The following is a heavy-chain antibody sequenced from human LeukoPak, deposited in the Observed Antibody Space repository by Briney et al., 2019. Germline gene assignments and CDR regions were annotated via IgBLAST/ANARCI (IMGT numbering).Heavy chain of an antibody. D-gene: IGHD3-10*01. CDR1: GGSFSGYY. J-gene: IGHJ4*02. Sequence: KASETLSLTCAVYGGSFSGYYWSWIRQPPGKGLEWIGEINHSGSTNYNPSLKSRVTISVDTSKNQFSLKLSSVTAADTAVYYCARVPRTPSSLWFGESLFDYWGQGTLVTVSS. CDR2: INHSGST. CDR3: ARVPRTPSSLWFGESLFDY. V-gene: IGHV4-34*01.